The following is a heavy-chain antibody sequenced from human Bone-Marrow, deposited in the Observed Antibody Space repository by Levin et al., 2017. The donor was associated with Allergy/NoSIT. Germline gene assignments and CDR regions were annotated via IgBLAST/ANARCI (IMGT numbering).Heavy chain of an antibody. CDR3: ARDPGEGYYDRSGYHDY. D-gene: IGHD3-22*01. CDR2: ISSSSSYI. J-gene: IGHJ4*02. Sequence: GGSLRLSCAASGFTFSSYSMNWVRQAPGKGLEWVSSISSSSSYIYYADSVKGRFTISRDNAKNSLYLQMNSLRAEDTAVYYCARDPGEGYYDRSGYHDYWGQGTLVTVSS. V-gene: IGHV3-21*01. CDR1: GFTFSSYS.